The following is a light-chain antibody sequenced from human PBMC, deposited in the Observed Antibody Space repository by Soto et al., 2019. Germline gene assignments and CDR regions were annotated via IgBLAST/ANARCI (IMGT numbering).Light chain of an antibody. CDR1: QDISVD. J-gene: IGKJ5*01. CDR2: SAS. V-gene: IGKV1-27*01. Sequence: DIQMTQSPSSLSASEGDRVTITCRASQDISVDLAWYQQKPGKVPKLLIYSASTLQSGVPSRFSGSGSGTDFTLTISSLQPEVVATYYCQKFNTAPLTFGQGTRLEIK. CDR3: QKFNTAPLT.